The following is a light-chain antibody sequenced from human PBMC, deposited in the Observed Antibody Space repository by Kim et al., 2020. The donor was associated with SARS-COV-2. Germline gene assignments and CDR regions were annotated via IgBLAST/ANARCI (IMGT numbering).Light chain of an antibody. Sequence: EIVLTQSPGTLSLSPGERATISCRARQSVSSSYLAWYQQKPGQAPRILIYGATSRATGIPDRFSGSGSGTDFTLTISRLEPEDFAVYFCQQYGSSPLTFGQGTPLEIK. V-gene: IGKV3-20*01. CDR2: GAT. CDR3: QQYGSSPLT. J-gene: IGKJ5*01. CDR1: QSVSSSY.